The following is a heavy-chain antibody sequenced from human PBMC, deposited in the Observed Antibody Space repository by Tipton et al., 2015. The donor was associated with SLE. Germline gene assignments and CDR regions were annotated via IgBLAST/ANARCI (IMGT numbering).Heavy chain of an antibody. Sequence: SLRLSCAASGFTFSDYYMSWIRQAPGKGLEWVSYISSNGSTIYYADSVKGRFTISRDNAKNSLYLQMNSLRAEDTAVYYCARDAVITFGGVIGDWGQGTLVTVSS. J-gene: IGHJ4*02. CDR3: ARDAVITFGGVIGD. CDR2: ISSNGSTI. D-gene: IGHD3-16*02. CDR1: GFTFSDYY. V-gene: IGHV3-11*01.